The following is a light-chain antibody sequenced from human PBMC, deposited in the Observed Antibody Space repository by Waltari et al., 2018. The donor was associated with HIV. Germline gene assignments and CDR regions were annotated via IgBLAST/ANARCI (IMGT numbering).Light chain of an antibody. V-gene: IGLV1-44*01. Sequence: QSVLTQPPSASGTPGQRITISCSGGSSNIGSYNVNWYQQFAGTAPKLVIYSNNQLPSGVPDRCSGCNSGTSASLAISGLQSEDEAEYYCATWDDSLNGYVFGTGTKVTVL. CDR1: SSNIGSYN. CDR2: SNN. CDR3: ATWDDSLNGYV. J-gene: IGLJ1*01.